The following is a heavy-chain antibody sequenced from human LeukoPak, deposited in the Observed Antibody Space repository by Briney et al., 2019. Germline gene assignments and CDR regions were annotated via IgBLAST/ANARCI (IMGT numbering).Heavy chain of an antibody. D-gene: IGHD3-3*01. J-gene: IGHJ4*02. Sequence: SVKVSCKAPGGTFSSLAINWVRQAPGQGLEWMGGIIPIFGTANYAQKFQGRVTITADESTSTAYMELSSLRSENTAVYYCARTLYYDFWSGYQRISLYFDYWGQGTLVTVSS. CDR1: GGTFSSLA. V-gene: IGHV1-69*13. CDR2: IIPIFGTA. CDR3: ARTLYYDFWSGYQRISLYFDY.